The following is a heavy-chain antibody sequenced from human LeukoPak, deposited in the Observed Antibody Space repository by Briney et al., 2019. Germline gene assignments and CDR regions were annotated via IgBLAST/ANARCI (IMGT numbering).Heavy chain of an antibody. V-gene: IGHV1-8*01. J-gene: IGHJ5*02. Sequence: ASVKVSCKASGYTFTSYDINWVRQATGQGLESMGWMNPNSGNTGYAQKFQGRVTMTRNTSISTAYMELSSLRSEDTAVYYCARAPREYYDFWSGYPVDWFDPWGQGTLVTVSS. CDR1: GYTFTSYD. CDR2: MNPNSGNT. CDR3: ARAPREYYDFWSGYPVDWFDP. D-gene: IGHD3-3*01.